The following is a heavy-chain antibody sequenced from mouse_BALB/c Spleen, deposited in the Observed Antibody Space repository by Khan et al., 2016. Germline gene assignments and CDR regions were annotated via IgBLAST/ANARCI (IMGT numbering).Heavy chain of an antibody. CDR2: IHYSGST. Sequence: EVQLLESGPDLVKPSQSLSLTCTVTGYSITSGYSWHWIRQFPGNKLEWMGYIHYSGSTNYNPSLQSRISVPRDTSNNQSFLQLNSVTTEDTATYYCARERGLEGLAYWGQGTLVTVSA. D-gene: IGHD3-1*01. CDR3: ARERGLEGLAY. V-gene: IGHV3-1*02. J-gene: IGHJ3*01. CDR1: GYSITSGYS.